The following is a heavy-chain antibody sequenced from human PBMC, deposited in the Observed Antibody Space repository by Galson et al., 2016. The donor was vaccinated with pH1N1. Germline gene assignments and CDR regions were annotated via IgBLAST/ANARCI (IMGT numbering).Heavy chain of an antibody. CDR1: GFTFRNYG. D-gene: IGHD2-15*01. CDR2: IWANGNNK. CDR3: ARAVGGGSCH. Sequence: SLRLSCAGSGFTFRNYGIHWVRQAPGKGLEWVAVIWANGNNKYYGDSVKGRFTISRDISKNTVYLQMDSLRAEDTAVYYCARAVGGGSCHWGQGTLVTVSS. J-gene: IGHJ4*02. V-gene: IGHV3-33*01.